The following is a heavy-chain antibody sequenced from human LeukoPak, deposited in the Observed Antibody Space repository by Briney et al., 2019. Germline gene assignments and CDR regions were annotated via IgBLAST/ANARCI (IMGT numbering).Heavy chain of an antibody. CDR3: ARDRYYYDSSGYWGQTNCYYYYGMDV. Sequence: PGESLRLSCAASGFTFSGYAMHWVRQAPGKGLEWVAVISYDGSNKTYADSVKGRFTISRDNSKNTLYLQMNSLRAEDTALYFCARDRYYYDSSGYWGQTNCYYYYGMDVWGQGTTVTVSS. CDR2: ISYDGSNK. CDR1: GFTFSGYA. V-gene: IGHV3-30-3*01. D-gene: IGHD3-22*01. J-gene: IGHJ6*02.